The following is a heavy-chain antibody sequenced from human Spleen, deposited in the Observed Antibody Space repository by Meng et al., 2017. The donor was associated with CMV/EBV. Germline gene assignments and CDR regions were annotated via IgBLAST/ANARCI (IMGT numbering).Heavy chain of an antibody. CDR2: TNHDATNT. D-gene: IGHD3-3*01. CDR3: ARGIPYYDFWSGYYGMDV. J-gene: IGHJ6*02. Sequence: GESLKISCAASGFPFSDYWMHWFRQVPGEGLMWVSRTNHDATNTLYADSVKGRFTISRDNAKNSLYLQMNSLRAEDTAVYYCARGIPYYDFWSGYYGMDVWGQGTTVTVSS. CDR1: GFPFSDYW. V-gene: IGHV3-74*01.